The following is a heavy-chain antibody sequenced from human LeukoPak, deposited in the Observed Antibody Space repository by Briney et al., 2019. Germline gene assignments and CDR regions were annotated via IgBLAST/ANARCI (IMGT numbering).Heavy chain of an antibody. V-gene: IGHV3-23*01. CDR2: ISGSGGST. Sequence: GGSLRLSCAASGFTFSSYAMSWDRQAPGKGMEWVSAISGSGGSTYYADSVKGRFTISRDNSKNTLYLQMNSLRAEDTAVYYCARDRYYDFWSANKPVDYWGQGTLVTVSS. J-gene: IGHJ4*02. CDR1: GFTFSSYA. D-gene: IGHD3-3*01. CDR3: ARDRYYDFWSANKPVDY.